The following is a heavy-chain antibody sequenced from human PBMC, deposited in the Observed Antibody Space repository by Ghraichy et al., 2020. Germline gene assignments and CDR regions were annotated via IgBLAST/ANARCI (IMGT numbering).Heavy chain of an antibody. Sequence: GGSLRLSCTASGFSFSNSWMNWVRQAPGKGLEWVANINHDGGKTYYVDSVKGRFTISRDNTKKSLFLHMDDLRAEDASLYFCTIGHYRGAPWGQGALVTVSS. D-gene: IGHD4/OR15-4a*01. CDR2: INHDGGKT. CDR1: GFSFSNSW. CDR3: TIGHYRGAP. V-gene: IGHV3-7*01. J-gene: IGHJ5*02.